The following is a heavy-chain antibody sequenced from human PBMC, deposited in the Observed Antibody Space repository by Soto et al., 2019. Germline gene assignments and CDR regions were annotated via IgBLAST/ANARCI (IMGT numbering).Heavy chain of an antibody. CDR3: ARDGYCSGGSCYSVPVFDY. V-gene: IGHV3-7*01. Sequence: GGSLRLSCAASGFTFSSQWMSWVRQTPGKGLEWVANIKGDGSAKFYADSVKGRFTISRDNSKNTLYLQMNSLRAEDTAVYYCARDGYCSGGSCYSVPVFDYWGQGTLVTVSS. J-gene: IGHJ4*02. CDR1: GFTFSSQW. CDR2: IKGDGSAK. D-gene: IGHD2-15*01.